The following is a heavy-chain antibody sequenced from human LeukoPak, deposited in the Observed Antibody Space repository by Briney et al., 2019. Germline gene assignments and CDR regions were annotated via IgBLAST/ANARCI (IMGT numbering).Heavy chain of an antibody. CDR1: GGTFSSYA. J-gene: IGHJ4*02. D-gene: IGHD2-2*01. V-gene: IGHV1-69*13. CDR3: ARDPGGYCSSTSCPLYY. CDR2: IIPIFGTA. Sequence: SVKVSCKASGGTFSSYAISWVRQAPGQGLEWMGGIIPIFGTANYAQKFQGRVTITADESTSTAYMELSSLRSEDTAVYYCARDPGGYCSSTSCPLYYWGRGTLVTVPS.